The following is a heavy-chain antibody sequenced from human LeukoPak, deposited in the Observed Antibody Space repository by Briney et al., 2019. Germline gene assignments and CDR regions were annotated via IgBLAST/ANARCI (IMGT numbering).Heavy chain of an antibody. J-gene: IGHJ6*03. V-gene: IGHV3-66*02. CDR1: GFTVRNSY. CDR2: IYSGGST. CDR3: ARDSGTTVTGYYYYYMDV. Sequence: GGSLRLSCAASGFTVRNSYMRWVRQAPGKGLEWASVIYSGGSTYYADSVKGRFTISRDNSKNTLYLQMNSLGAEDTAVYYCARDSGTTVTGYYYYYMDVWGKGTTVTVSS. D-gene: IGHD4-17*01.